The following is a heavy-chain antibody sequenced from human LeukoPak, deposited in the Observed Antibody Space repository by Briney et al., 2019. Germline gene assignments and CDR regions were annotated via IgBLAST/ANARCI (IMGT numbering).Heavy chain of an antibody. Sequence: SETLSLTCTVSGGSISNYYWNWIRQPPGKGLEWIGYIYDGGSTNYNPSLKSRVTISVDTSKNQFSLKVSSVTAADTGVYYCASATEMAKVFPFDYWGQGTLVTVSS. CDR2: IYDGGST. D-gene: IGHD2-8*01. J-gene: IGHJ4*02. V-gene: IGHV4-59*08. CDR3: ASATEMAKVFPFDY. CDR1: GGSISNYY.